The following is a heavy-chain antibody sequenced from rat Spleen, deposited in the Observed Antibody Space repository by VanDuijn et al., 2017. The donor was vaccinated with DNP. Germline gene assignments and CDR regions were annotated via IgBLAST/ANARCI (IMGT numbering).Heavy chain of an antibody. D-gene: IGHD4-3*01. CDR3: VRWNSGHFDY. CDR1: GFSLTSNS. J-gene: IGHJ2*01. Sequence: VQLKESGPGLVQPSQTLSLTCTVSGFSLTSNSVHWVRQPPGKGLEWVAYIGSPAYAPYYTDSVKGRFAISRDNAKSTLYLQMNSLRSEDMATYYCVRWNSGHFDYWGQGVMVPVSS. CDR2: IGSPAYAP. V-gene: IGHV5-19*01.